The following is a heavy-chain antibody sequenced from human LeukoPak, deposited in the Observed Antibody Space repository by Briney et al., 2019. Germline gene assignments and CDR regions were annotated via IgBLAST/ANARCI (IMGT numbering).Heavy chain of an antibody. Sequence: SVKVSCKASGGTFSSYAISWVRQAPGQGLEWTGGIIPIFGTANYAQKFQGRVTITADKSTSTAYMELSSLRSEDTAVYYCARVPQYSSGWLSFDYWGQGTLVTVSS. D-gene: IGHD6-19*01. J-gene: IGHJ4*02. CDR2: IIPIFGTA. CDR1: GGTFSSYA. V-gene: IGHV1-69*06. CDR3: ARVPQYSSGWLSFDY.